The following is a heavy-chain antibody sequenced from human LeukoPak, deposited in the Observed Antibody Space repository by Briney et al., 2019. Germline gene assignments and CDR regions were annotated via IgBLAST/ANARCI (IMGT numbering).Heavy chain of an antibody. CDR3: AKDRSTGWYAGFDY. J-gene: IGHJ4*02. Sequence: GGSLRLSCAASGFTFSSHGIHWVRQAPGKGLERVAVISYDGNNEYYADSVKGRFTISRDNSKSTLYLQMNSLRAEDTAIYYCAKDRSTGWYAGFDYWGQGTLVAVSS. V-gene: IGHV3-30*18. CDR2: ISYDGNNE. CDR1: GFTFSSHG. D-gene: IGHD6-19*01.